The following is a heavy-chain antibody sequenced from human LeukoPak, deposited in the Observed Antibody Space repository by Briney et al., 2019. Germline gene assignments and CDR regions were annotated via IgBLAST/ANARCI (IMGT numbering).Heavy chain of an antibody. CDR2: IYYSGST. V-gene: IGHV4-59*08. CDR1: GGSISSYY. D-gene: IGHD3-10*01. CDR3: ARLQRSYGSGSYEYYFDY. J-gene: IGHJ4*02. Sequence: SETLSLTCTVSGGSISSYYWSWIRQPPGKGLEWIGYIYYSGSTNYNPSLKSRVTISVDTSKNQFSLKLSSATAADTAVYYCARLQRSYGSGSYEYYFDYWGQGTLVTVSS.